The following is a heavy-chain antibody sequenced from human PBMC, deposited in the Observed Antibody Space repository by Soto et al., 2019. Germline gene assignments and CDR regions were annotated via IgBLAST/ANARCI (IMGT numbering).Heavy chain of an antibody. CDR3: AREGYSSGLAYFDY. CDR1: GDSITSNSYF. Sequence: PSETLSLTCTVSGDSITSNSYFWAWIRQPPGKGLEWIGSIYYSGTTYYNPSLKSRVTIFVDRSKNQFSLKLSSVTAADTAVYYCAREGYSSGLAYFDYWDQGTQVTVS. J-gene: IGHJ4*02. V-gene: IGHV4-39*02. CDR2: IYYSGTT. D-gene: IGHD6-19*01.